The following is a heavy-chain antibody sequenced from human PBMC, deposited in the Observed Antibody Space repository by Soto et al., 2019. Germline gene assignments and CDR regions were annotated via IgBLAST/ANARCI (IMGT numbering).Heavy chain of an antibody. V-gene: IGHV4-34*01. CDR2: INHSGST. CDR3: VRGRSVSLNFFDY. Sequence: QVQLQQWGAGLLKPSETLSLTCAVYGGSFSGYYWSWIRQPPGKGLEWIGEINHSGSTNYNPSLKSRVTISVDTSKNQFSLKLSSVTAADTAVYYCVRGRSVSLNFFDYWGQGTLVTVSS. D-gene: IGHD3-10*01. CDR1: GGSFSGYY. J-gene: IGHJ4*02.